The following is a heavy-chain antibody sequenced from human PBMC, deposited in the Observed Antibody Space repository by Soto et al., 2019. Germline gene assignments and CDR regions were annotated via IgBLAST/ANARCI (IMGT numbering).Heavy chain of an antibody. V-gene: IGHV3-23*01. J-gene: IGHJ4*02. CDR2: ISGSGGST. CDR3: AKASGFGKRRIVVVPAAIRGYSGYELDY. Sequence: PGGSLRLSCAASGFTFSSYAMSWVRQAPGKGLEWVSAISGSGGSTYYADSVKGRFTISRDNSKNTLYLQMNSLRAEDTAVYYCAKASGFGKRRIVVVPAAIRGYSGYELDYWGQGTLVTVSS. CDR1: GFTFSSYA. D-gene: IGHD2-2*01.